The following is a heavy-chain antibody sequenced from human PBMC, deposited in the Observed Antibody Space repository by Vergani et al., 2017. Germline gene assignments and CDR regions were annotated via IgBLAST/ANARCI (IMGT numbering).Heavy chain of an antibody. J-gene: IGHJ3*02. CDR2: IVVGSGNT. V-gene: IGHV1-58*01. CDR3: AAVGGSGSDGAFDI. Sequence: QMQLVQSGPEVKKPGTSVKVSCKASGFTFTSSAVQWVRQARGQRLEWIGWIVVGSGNTNYAQKFQERVTITMDMSTSTAYMELSSLRSEDTAVYYCAAVGGSGSDGAFDIWGQGTMVTVSS. D-gene: IGHD3-10*01. CDR1: GFTFTSSA.